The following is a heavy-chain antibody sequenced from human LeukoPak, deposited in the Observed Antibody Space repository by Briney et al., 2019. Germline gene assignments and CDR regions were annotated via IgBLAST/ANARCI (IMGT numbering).Heavy chain of an antibody. Sequence: GGSLRLSCAASGFTFSSYEMNWVSQAPGKGMEWASYISRSGRTIYYADAVKGRFTISRDNAENSLYLQMNSLRAEDAAVYYCARGRGGSWWGQGTLVTVSS. D-gene: IGHD1-26*01. J-gene: IGHJ4*02. V-gene: IGHV3-48*03. CDR3: ARGRGGSW. CDR1: GFTFSSYE. CDR2: ISRSGRTI.